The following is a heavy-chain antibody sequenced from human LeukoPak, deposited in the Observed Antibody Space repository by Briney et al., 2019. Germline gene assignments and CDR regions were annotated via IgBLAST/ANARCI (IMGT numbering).Heavy chain of an antibody. Sequence: PGRSLRLSCAASGFTFSSYAMHWVRQAPGKGLEWVAVIWYDGSNKYYADSVKGRFTISRDNSKYTLYLQMNSLRVEDTAVYYCAKGTYGDYAHFDYWGQGTLVTVSS. CDR3: AKGTYGDYAHFDY. CDR2: IWYDGSNK. V-gene: IGHV3-33*08. D-gene: IGHD4-17*01. J-gene: IGHJ4*02. CDR1: GFTFSSYA.